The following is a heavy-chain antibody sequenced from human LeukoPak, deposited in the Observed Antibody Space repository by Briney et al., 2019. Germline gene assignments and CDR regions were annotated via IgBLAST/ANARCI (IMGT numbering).Heavy chain of an antibody. J-gene: IGHJ3*02. V-gene: IGHV4-59*01. CDR2: IYYSGGA. D-gene: IGHD6-13*01. CDR1: GVSISSYY. CDR3: ARDGGYPLGAFDI. Sequence: SETLSLTCTVSGVSISSYYWSWIRQPPGKGLEWIGHIYYSGGANYNPSLKSRVTISLDTSRSQFSLKLSSVTAADTAVYYCARDGGYPLGAFDIWGLGTLVNVSS.